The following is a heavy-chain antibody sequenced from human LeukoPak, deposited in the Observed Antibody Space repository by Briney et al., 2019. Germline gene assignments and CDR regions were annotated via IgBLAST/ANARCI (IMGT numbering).Heavy chain of an antibody. CDR2: IYHSGST. Sequence: SETLSLTCTVSNGSISSVGYYWSWIRQHPGKGLEFIGYIYHSGSTYYNPSLKRPITISMDTSENQYSLRLTSVTAADSAIYYCARTPSRTRVFDYWGQGTLVTVSS. J-gene: IGHJ4*02. V-gene: IGHV4-31*01. CDR3: ARTPSRTRVFDY. CDR1: NGSISSVGYY. D-gene: IGHD3-10*01.